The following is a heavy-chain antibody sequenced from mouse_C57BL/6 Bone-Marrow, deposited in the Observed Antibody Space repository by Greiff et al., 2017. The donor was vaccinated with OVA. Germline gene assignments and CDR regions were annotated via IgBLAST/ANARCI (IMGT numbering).Heavy chain of an antibody. Sequence: EVQLQQSGPELVKPGASVKISCKASGYTFTDYYMNWVKQSHGKSLEWIGDINPNNGGTSYNQKFKGKATWTVDKSSSTAYMELRSLTSEDSAVYYCARAPDYYGSSGWYFDVWGTGTTVTVSS. V-gene: IGHV1-26*01. D-gene: IGHD1-1*01. CDR1: GYTFTDYY. J-gene: IGHJ1*03. CDR2: INPNNGGT. CDR3: ARAPDYYGSSGWYFDV.